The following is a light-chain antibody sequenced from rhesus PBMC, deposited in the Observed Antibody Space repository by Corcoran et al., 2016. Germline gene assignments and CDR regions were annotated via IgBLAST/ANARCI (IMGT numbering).Light chain of an antibody. Sequence: DIVLTQSPATLSLSPGERATLSCRASQSVRNSLAWYQQIPGQVPMHLIYDSSTRGSGIPARFSGSGSGTDFTLTISSLEPEDFGIYYCQHFITWPRTFGQGTKVEFK. V-gene: IGKV3-42*03. J-gene: IGKJ1*01. CDR2: DSS. CDR3: QHFITWPRT. CDR1: QSVRNS.